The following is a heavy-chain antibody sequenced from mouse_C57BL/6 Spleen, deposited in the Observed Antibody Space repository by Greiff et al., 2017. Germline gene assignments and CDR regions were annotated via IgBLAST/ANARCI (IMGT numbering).Heavy chain of an antibody. J-gene: IGHJ3*01. CDR1: GYAFSSSW. V-gene: IGHV1-82*01. CDR3: ARGKGDYYVSGWFAY. CDR2: IYPGDGDT. Sequence: QVQLQQSGPELVKPGASVKISCKASGYAFSSSWMNWVKQRPGKGLEWIGRIYPGDGDTNYNGKFKGKATLTADKSSSTAYMQLSSLTSEDSAVYFCARGKGDYYVSGWFAYWGQGTLVTVSA. D-gene: IGHD1-1*01.